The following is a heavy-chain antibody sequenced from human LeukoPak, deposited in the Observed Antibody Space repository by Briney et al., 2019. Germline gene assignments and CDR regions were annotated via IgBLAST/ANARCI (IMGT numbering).Heavy chain of an antibody. D-gene: IGHD6-19*01. J-gene: IGHJ5*02. CDR1: GYTFTGYY. Sequence: ASVKVSCKASGYTFTGYYMHWVRQAPGQGLEWMGWINPNSGGTNYAQKFQGRVTMTRDTSISTAYMELSRLRSDDTAVYYCARGVGSGWYNWFDPWGQGTLVTFSS. CDR3: ARGVGSGWYNWFDP. V-gene: IGHV1-2*02. CDR2: INPNSGGT.